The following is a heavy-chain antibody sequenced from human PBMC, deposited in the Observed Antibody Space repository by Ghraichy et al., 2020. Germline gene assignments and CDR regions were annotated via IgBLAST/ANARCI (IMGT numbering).Heavy chain of an antibody. CDR3: ARGFLGYCSGGSCYQPSRPKNYFDY. Sequence: SETLSLTCAVYGGSFSGYYWSWIRQPPGKGLEWIGEINHSGSTNYNPSLKSRVTISVDTSKNQFSLKLSSVTAADTDVYYCARGFLGYCSGGSCYQPSRPKNYFDYWGQGTLVTVSS. J-gene: IGHJ4*02. V-gene: IGHV4-34*01. CDR2: INHSGST. D-gene: IGHD2-15*01. CDR1: GGSFSGYY.